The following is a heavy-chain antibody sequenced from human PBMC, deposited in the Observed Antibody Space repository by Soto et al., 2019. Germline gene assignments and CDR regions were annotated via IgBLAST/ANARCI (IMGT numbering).Heavy chain of an antibody. CDR1: NGSFMGYY. CDR3: ASLSGGRFLDKGDY. V-gene: IGHV4-34*01. Sequence: QVQLHQWGAGLLKPSEILSLTCAVYNGSFMGYYWTWVRQPPGKGLEWIGEINHFGSPNYNPSLKSRVAISIDTSKQQFSLRLNSLTAADTAVYYCASLSGGRFLDKGDYWGQGIRVIVSS. D-gene: IGHD3-3*01. J-gene: IGHJ4*02. CDR2: INHFGSP.